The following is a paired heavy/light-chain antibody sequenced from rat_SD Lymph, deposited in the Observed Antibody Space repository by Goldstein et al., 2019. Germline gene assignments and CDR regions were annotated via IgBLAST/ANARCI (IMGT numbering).Light chain of an antibody. CDR3: QQYDSSPWT. CDR1: QGISDY. J-gene: IGKJ1*01. V-gene: IGKV10S5*01. Sequence: DIQMTQTPSSMPASLGERVTISCRASQGISDYLNWYQQKPDGTIKPLIYYTSNLQSGVPSRFSGSGSGTDYSLTISSLEPEDFAMYYCQQYDSSPWTFGGGTKLELK. CDR2: YTS.
Heavy chain of an antibody. J-gene: IGHJ3*01. CDR3: ARFDTMGLTTSYNWFAY. D-gene: IGHD1-9*01. CDR1: GYTFTSYD. Sequence: QVQLQQSGAEVVKPGSSVKISCKASGYTFTSYDMHWIKQQPGNGLEWIGWIYPGNGNTKYNEKFNGKATFTADKSSSTAYMQLSSLTSEDSAVYFCARFDTMGLTTSYNWFAYWGQGTLVTVST. V-gene: IGHV1-28*01. CDR2: IYPGNGNT.